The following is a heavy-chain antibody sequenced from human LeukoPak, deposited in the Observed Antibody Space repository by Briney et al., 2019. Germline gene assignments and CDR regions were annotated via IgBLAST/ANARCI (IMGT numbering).Heavy chain of an antibody. V-gene: IGHV1-8*01. D-gene: IGHD1-1*01. CDR3: ARLRLERLVGAFDI. CDR2: MNPNSGNT. J-gene: IGHJ3*02. CDR1: GYTFTSYD. Sequence: GASVKVSCKASGYTFTSYDINWVRQATGQGLEWMGWMNPNSGNTGYAQKFQGRVTMTRNTSISTAYMELSSLRSEDTAVYYCARLRLERLVGAFDIWGQGTMVTVSS.